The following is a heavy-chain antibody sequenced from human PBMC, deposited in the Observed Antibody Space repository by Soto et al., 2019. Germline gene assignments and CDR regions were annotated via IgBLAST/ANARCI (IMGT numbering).Heavy chain of an antibody. D-gene: IGHD3-10*01. J-gene: IGHJ5*02. Sequence: EVQLVESGGGLVKPGGSLRLSCAASGFTFSSYSMNWVRQAPGKGLEWVSSISSSSSYIYYADSVKGRFTISRDNAKNSLYLQMNSLRAEDTAVYYCERELLWFGERWFDPWGQGTLVTVSS. V-gene: IGHV3-21*01. CDR2: ISSSSSYI. CDR3: ERELLWFGERWFDP. CDR1: GFTFSSYS.